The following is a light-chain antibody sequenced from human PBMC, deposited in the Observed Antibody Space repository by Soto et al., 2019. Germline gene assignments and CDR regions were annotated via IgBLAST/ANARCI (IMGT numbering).Light chain of an antibody. CDR1: QSVSSSY. V-gene: IGKV3-20*01. CDR3: PQYGSSPIT. Sequence: EIVLTQSPGTLSLSPGERATLSCRASQSVSSSYLAWYQQKPGQAPRLLIYGASSRATGIPDRFSGSGSGTDFTLTISRLEPEDFAVYYCPQYGSSPITFGHGTRLEIK. J-gene: IGKJ5*01. CDR2: GAS.